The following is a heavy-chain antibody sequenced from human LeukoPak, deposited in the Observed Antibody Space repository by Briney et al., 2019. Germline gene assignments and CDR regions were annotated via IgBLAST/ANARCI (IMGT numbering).Heavy chain of an antibody. CDR3: ARLRVSGSYLYYFDY. Sequence: SETLSLTCTVSGYSISSGYYWGWIRQPPGKGLEWIGYILTSGTTNYNPSLKSRLTISVDTSKNQFTLKLSSVTAADTAVYYCARLRVSGSYLYYFDYWGQGTLVSVSS. CDR2: ILTSGTT. D-gene: IGHD1-26*01. CDR1: GYSISSGYY. V-gene: IGHV4-38-2*02. J-gene: IGHJ4*02.